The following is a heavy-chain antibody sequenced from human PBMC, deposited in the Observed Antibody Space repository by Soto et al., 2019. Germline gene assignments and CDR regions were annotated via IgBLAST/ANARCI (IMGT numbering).Heavy chain of an antibody. CDR2: INPNSGGT. J-gene: IGHJ6*03. CDR1: GYTFTGYY. D-gene: IGHD6-13*01. V-gene: IGHV1-2*04. CDR3: ARDAQPYSSSWYGYYYYMDV. Sequence: AAVKVSCKASGYTFTGYYMHWVRQARGQELEWMGWINPNSGGTNYAQKFQGWVTMTRDTSISTAYMELSRLRSDDTAVYYCARDAQPYSSSWYGYYYYMDVWGKGTTVTVSS.